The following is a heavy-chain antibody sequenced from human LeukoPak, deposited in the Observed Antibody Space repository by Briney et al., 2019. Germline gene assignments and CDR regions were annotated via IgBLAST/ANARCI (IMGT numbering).Heavy chain of an antibody. CDR3: ASGNRRMGSSDGFDP. Sequence: SVKVSCKASGGTFSSYAISWVRQAPGQGLEWMGGIIPIFGTANYAQKFQGRVTITTDESTSTAYMELSSLRSEDAAVYYCASGNRRMGSSDGFDPWGQGTLVTVSS. CDR1: GGTFSSYA. CDR2: IIPIFGTA. D-gene: IGHD6-13*01. J-gene: IGHJ5*02. V-gene: IGHV1-69*05.